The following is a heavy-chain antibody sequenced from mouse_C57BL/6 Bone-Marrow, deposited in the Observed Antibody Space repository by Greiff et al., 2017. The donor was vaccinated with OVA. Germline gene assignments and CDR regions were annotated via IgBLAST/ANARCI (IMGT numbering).Heavy chain of an antibody. CDR1: GYTFTSYG. Sequence: QVQLQQSGAELARPGASVKLSCKASGYTFTSYGISWVKQRTEQGLEWIGEIYPRSGNTNYNEKFKGKATLTADKSSSTAYMELRSLTSEDSAVYVCARLYDYDGPYYVDYWGQGTTLTVSS. J-gene: IGHJ2*01. CDR2: IYPRSGNT. CDR3: ARLYDYDGPYYVDY. D-gene: IGHD2-4*01. V-gene: IGHV1-81*01.